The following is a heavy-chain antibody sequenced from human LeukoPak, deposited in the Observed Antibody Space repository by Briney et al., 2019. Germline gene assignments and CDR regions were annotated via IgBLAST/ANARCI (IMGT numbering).Heavy chain of an antibody. CDR1: GYDFANHF. Sequence: GESLKISCKASGYDFANHFIGWVRQMPGKGLEWMGIIYPGDSDTRYSPSILGQVTISADKSINTAYLQWSSLKASDTAIYYCARQRQYYGVVGSHWGLDVWGQGTTVTVSS. V-gene: IGHV5-51*01. CDR3: ARQRQYYGVVGSHWGLDV. CDR2: IYPGDSDT. D-gene: IGHD3-3*01. J-gene: IGHJ6*02.